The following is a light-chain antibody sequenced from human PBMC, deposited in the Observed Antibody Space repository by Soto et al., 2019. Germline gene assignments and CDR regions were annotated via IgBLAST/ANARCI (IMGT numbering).Light chain of an antibody. V-gene: IGKV3-11*01. CDR2: DAS. CDR1: QSVSKY. J-gene: IGKJ5*01. CDR3: QQRSNCPIT. Sequence: EIVLTQSPATLSLSPGGRVTLSCRTSQSVSKYFAWYQQKPGRAPRLLIYDASSRATGIPARFIGSGSGTDFTLTISSLEPEDFAIYYCQQRSNCPITFGQGTRLEIK.